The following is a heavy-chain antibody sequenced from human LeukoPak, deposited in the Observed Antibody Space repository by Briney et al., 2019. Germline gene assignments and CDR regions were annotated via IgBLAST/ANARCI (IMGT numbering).Heavy chain of an antibody. V-gene: IGHV4-39*01. CDR3: ARHYCSGGPCYFDY. CDR2: IYYSGST. J-gene: IGHJ4*02. Sequence: PSETLSLTCXVSGGSISXXXXXXXWIRLPPXXGXXXXGSIYYSGSTYYNPSLKSRXXISVDTSKNQFSLKLSSVTAADTAVYYCARHYCSGGPCYFDYWGQGTLVTVSS. CDR1: GGSISXXXXX. D-gene: IGHD2-15*01.